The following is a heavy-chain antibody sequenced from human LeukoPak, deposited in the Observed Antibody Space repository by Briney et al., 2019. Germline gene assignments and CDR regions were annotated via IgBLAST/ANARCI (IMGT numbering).Heavy chain of an antibody. V-gene: IGHV3-53*01. CDR1: GFTVSRSY. D-gene: IGHD3-10*01. CDR3: ARDGGSGTPHPYFDY. J-gene: IGHJ4*02. CDR2: IYGGGTT. Sequence: PGGSLRLSCAASGFTVSRSYINWVRQAPGKGLEWVSLIYGGGTTYYADSVKGRFTISRDNSKNTLYLQMNSLRAEDTAVYYCARDGGSGTPHPYFDYWGQGTLVTVSS.